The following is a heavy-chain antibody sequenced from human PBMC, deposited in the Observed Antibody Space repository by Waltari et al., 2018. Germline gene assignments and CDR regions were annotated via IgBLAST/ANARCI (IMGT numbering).Heavy chain of an antibody. CDR3: ARFGDQTVVIDAFDI. Sequence: QVQLVQSGAEVKKPGSSVKVSCKASGGTFSSYAISWVRQAPGQGLEWMGRISPIFGTANYAQKFQGRVTITADKSTSTAYMELSSLRSEDTAVYYCARFGDQTVVIDAFDIWGQGTMVTVSS. D-gene: IGHD3-22*01. CDR2: ISPIFGTA. V-gene: IGHV1-69*14. J-gene: IGHJ3*02. CDR1: GGTFSSYA.